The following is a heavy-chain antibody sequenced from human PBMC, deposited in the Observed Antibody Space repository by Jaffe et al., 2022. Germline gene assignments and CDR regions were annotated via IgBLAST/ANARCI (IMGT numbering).Heavy chain of an antibody. CDR1: GGSISSYY. J-gene: IGHJ6*03. V-gene: IGHV4-59*01. CDR2: IYYSGST. CDR3: ARAGVITMVRGYYMDV. Sequence: QVQLQESGPGLVKPSETLSLTCTVSGGSISSYYWSWIRQPPGKGLEWIGYIYYSGSTNYNPSLKSRVTISVDTSKNQFSLKLSSVTAADTAVYYCARAGVITMVRGYYMDVWGKGTTVTVSS. D-gene: IGHD3-10*01.